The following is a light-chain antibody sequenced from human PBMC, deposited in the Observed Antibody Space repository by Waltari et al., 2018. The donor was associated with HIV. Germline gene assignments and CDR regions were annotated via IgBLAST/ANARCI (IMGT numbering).Light chain of an antibody. CDR2: EGS. Sequence: QSALTQPASVSGSPGQSITISCTGTSSDVGSYNLVSWYQQHPGKAPKLMIYEGSKRPSGVFNRFSGSKSGNTASLTISGLQAEDDADYYCCSYAGSSTLEVFGGGTKLTVL. CDR1: SSDVGSYNL. J-gene: IGLJ2*01. CDR3: CSYAGSSTLEV. V-gene: IGLV2-23*01.